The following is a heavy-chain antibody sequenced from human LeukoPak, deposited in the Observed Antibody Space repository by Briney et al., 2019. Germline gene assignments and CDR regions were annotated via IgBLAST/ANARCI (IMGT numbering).Heavy chain of an antibody. CDR2: ISSSSSTI. CDR3: ARDTHYYGSGSPAFDI. Sequence: GGSLRLSCAASGFTFNTYSMNWVRQAPGKGLEWVSYISSSSSTIHYADSVKGRFTISRDDAKNSLHLQMNSLRAEDTAVYYCARDTHYYGSGSPAFDIWGQGTMVTVSS. J-gene: IGHJ3*02. CDR1: GFTFNTYS. D-gene: IGHD3-10*01. V-gene: IGHV3-48*01.